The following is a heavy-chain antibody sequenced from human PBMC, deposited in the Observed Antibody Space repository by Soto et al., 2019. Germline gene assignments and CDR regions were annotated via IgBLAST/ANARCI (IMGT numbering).Heavy chain of an antibody. CDR2: INPSGGST. V-gene: IGHV1-46*01. CDR3: ARETITGTTSGMDV. CDR1: GYTFTICY. D-gene: IGHD1-7*01. J-gene: IGHJ6*02. Sequence: ASVKVSCTASGYTFTICYMHWVRQAPGQGLEWMGIINPSGGSTSYAQKFQGRVTMTRDTSTSTVYMELSSLRSEDTAVYYCARETITGTTSGMDVWGHGTTVTVSS.